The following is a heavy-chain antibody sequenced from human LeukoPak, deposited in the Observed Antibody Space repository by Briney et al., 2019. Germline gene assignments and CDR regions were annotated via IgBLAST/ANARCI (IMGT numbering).Heavy chain of an antibody. J-gene: IGHJ5*02. CDR1: GFTFSSYG. D-gene: IGHD2-2*02. CDR3: VPYCSSTSCYTGP. Sequence: GGSLRLSCAASGFTFSSYGMHWVRQAPGKGLEWEAFIRYDGGNKYYADSVKGRFTISRDNSKNTLYLQMNSLRAEDTAVYYCVPYCSSTSCYTGPWGQGTLVTVSS. V-gene: IGHV3-30*02. CDR2: IRYDGGNK.